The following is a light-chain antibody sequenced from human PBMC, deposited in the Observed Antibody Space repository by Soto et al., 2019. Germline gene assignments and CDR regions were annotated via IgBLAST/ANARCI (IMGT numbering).Light chain of an antibody. CDR2: GAS. CDR1: QGVSSSY. Sequence: EIVLTQSPGTLSFSPGERATLSCRASQGVSSSYVAWYQQKPGQAPRLLIYGASGRATGIPDKFSGSGSGTDFTLTISRLEPEDFSAYYCKQYGSSPMYTFGQGTKLEIK. V-gene: IGKV3-20*01. J-gene: IGKJ2*01. CDR3: KQYGSSPMYT.